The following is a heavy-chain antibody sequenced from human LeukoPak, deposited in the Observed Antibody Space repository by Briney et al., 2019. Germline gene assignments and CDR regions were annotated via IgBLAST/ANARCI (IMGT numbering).Heavy chain of an antibody. CDR1: VGSISSGGYS. V-gene: IGHV4-30-2*01. CDR3: ARGPGGMDV. J-gene: IGHJ6*04. CDR2: IYHSGST. Sequence: PSETLSLTCAVSVGSISSGGYSWSWIRQPPGKGLEWIGYIYHSGSTYYNPSLKSRVTISVDRSKNQFSLKLSSVTAADTAVYYCARGPGGMDVWGKGTTVTVSS.